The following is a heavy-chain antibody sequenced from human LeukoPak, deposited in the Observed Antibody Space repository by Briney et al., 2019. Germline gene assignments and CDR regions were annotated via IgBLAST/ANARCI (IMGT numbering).Heavy chain of an antibody. V-gene: IGHV1-18*04. J-gene: IGHJ6*02. CDR2: MNGYGGHA. CDR3: ARPRRRYYYYRMDV. Sequence: ASERVSCKASGYTFNSFGINWMRQAPGQGPEWMGWMNGYGGHAKYAQKCLGRVSRTTDTSTSPAYVELRSLTSDDTAVYFCARPRRRYYYYRMDVWGQGTSVTVSS. CDR1: GYTFNSFG.